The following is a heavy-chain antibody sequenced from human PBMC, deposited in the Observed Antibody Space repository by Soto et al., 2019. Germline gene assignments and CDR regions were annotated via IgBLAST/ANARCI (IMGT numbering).Heavy chain of an antibody. D-gene: IGHD6-19*01. CDR3: VRFASSGWYTGGY. Sequence: QIQLVQSGAEVKKPGASVKVSCKTSGYTFTNYDIGWVRQAPGQGLEWMGWISPYSGNTNYAQKLQDRVTRTTATSTRTASMDLRSLRSDDTAMYYCVRFASSGWYTGGYWGQGTLVTVSS. CDR1: GYTFTNYD. J-gene: IGHJ4*02. V-gene: IGHV1-18*01. CDR2: ISPYSGNT.